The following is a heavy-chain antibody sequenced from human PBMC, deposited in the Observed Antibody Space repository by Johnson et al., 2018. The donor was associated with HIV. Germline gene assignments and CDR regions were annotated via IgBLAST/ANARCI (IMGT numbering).Heavy chain of an antibody. Sequence: MLLVESGGGLVQPGRSLRLSCAASGFTFDDYGMSWVRQAPGKGLEWVSGINWNGGNTGYADSVKGRFTISRDNANNSLYLQMNSLRAEDTALYYCARESAASELRYFDWLGMSIFAFDIWGKGTMVTVSS. J-gene: IGHJ3*02. CDR3: ARESAASELRYFDWLGMSIFAFDI. V-gene: IGHV3-20*04. D-gene: IGHD3-9*01. CDR2: INWNGGNT. CDR1: GFTFDDYG.